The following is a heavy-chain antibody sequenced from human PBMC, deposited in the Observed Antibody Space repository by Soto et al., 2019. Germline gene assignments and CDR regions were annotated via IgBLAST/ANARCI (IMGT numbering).Heavy chain of an antibody. J-gene: IGHJ6*02. CDR3: ARITMFWGVIINQFYYYYGMDV. D-gene: IGHD3-10*01. V-gene: IGHV1-18*01. CDR2: ISAYNGNT. Sequence: ASVKVSCKASGYTFTSYGISWVRQAPGQGLEWMGWISAYNGNTNYAQKLQGRVTMTTDTSTSTAYMELRSLRSADTAVYYCARITMFWGVIINQFYYYYGMDVWGQGTTVTVSS. CDR1: GYTFTSYG.